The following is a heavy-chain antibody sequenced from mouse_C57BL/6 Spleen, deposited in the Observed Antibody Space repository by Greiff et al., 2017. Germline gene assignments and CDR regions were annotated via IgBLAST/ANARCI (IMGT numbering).Heavy chain of an antibody. CDR1: GFTIKDYY. J-gene: IGHJ2*01. CDR2: IDSEDGET. V-gene: IGHV14-2*01. D-gene: IGHD1-1*01. CDR3: AREATVVATDY. Sequence: VQLQQSGAELVKPGASVKLSCTASGFTIKDYYLHWVKQRTEQGLEWIGRIDSEDGETKSAPKFPGKATITADTSSNTAYLQLSSLTSEDTAVYYCAREATVVATDYWGQGTTRTVSS.